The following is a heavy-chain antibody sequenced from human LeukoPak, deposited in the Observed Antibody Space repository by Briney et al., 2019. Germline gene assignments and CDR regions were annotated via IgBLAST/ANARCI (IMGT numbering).Heavy chain of an antibody. CDR3: VNIAAEDY. Sequence: GGPLRLSCSASGFTFSSYAIYWVRQAPGKALEYVAAISSDGDSTYYADSAKGRFTISRDNSKNTVFLQVSSLRTEDTAVYYCVNIAAEDYWGQGTLVTVSS. V-gene: IGHV3-64D*09. D-gene: IGHD6-13*01. J-gene: IGHJ4*02. CDR2: ISSDGDST. CDR1: GFTFSSYA.